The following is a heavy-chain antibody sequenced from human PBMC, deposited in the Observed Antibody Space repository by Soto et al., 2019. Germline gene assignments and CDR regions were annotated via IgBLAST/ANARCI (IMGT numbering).Heavy chain of an antibody. CDR3: ASRERGAGTDWWFDP. V-gene: IGHV4-39*01. CDR1: GASISSSSFH. D-gene: IGHD6-13*01. Sequence: QLQLQESGPGLVKPSETLSLTCTVSGASISSSSFHWRWIRQPPGKGLEWIGSIYYSGSTYYSTSLMSRFTISADTSKTQFSRKTSSVTAAATAVYSCASRERGAGTDWWFDPWGQGTLVTVSS. J-gene: IGHJ5*02. CDR2: IYYSGST.